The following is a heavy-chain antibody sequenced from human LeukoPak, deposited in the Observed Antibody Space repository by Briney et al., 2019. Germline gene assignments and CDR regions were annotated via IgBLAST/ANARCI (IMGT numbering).Heavy chain of an antibody. V-gene: IGHV1-69*13. CDR3: ARDASVVPAAKDYYYMDV. J-gene: IGHJ6*03. CDR1: GGTFSSYA. Sequence: GASVKVSCKAPGGTFSSYAISWVRQAPGQGLEWMGGIIPIFGTANYAQKFQGRVTITADESTSTAYMELSSLRSEDTAVYYCARDASVVPAAKDYYYMDVWGKGTTVTISS. D-gene: IGHD2-2*01. CDR2: IIPIFGTA.